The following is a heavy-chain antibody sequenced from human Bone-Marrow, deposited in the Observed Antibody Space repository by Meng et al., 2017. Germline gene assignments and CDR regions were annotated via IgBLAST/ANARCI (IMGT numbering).Heavy chain of an antibody. Sequence: HGQLQQWGAGLLQPSETLSPACGVAGGSLSDYYWSWIRQPPRKGLEWIGEINHSGSTNYNPSLESRATISVDTSQNNLSLKLSSVTAADSAVYYCARGPTTMAHDFDYWGQGTLVTVSS. D-gene: IGHD4-11*01. CDR1: GGSLSDYY. CDR3: ARGPTTMAHDFDY. J-gene: IGHJ4*02. V-gene: IGHV4-34*01. CDR2: INHSGST.